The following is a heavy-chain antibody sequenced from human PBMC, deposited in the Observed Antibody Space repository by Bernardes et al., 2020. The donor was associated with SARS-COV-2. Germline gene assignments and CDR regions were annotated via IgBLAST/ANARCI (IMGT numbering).Heavy chain of an antibody. CDR3: ARDQARRGRNYYYYGMDV. CDR2: LKQDGSEQ. CDR1: GFTFRSSW. V-gene: IGHV3-7*01. J-gene: IGHJ6*02. Sequence: GGSLLPSCAASGFTFRSSWMSWVRQAPGTGLAWVANLKQDGSEQYYVDSVKGRFTISRDNAKNSLYLQMNSLRAEDTAVYYCARDQARRGRNYYYYGMDVWGQGTTVTGSS.